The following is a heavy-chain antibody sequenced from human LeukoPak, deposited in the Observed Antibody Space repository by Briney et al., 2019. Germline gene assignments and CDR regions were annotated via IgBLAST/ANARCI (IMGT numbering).Heavy chain of an antibody. CDR3: AKDRHPGIQLWFPYFDY. Sequence: PGGSLRLSCAASGFTFSSYAMHWVRQAPGKGLEWVAVISYAGSNKYYADSVKGRFTISRDNSKNTLYLQMNSLRAEDTAVYYCAKDRHPGIQLWFPYFDYWGQGTLVTVSS. D-gene: IGHD5-18*01. V-gene: IGHV3-30*18. J-gene: IGHJ4*02. CDR2: ISYAGSNK. CDR1: GFTFSSYA.